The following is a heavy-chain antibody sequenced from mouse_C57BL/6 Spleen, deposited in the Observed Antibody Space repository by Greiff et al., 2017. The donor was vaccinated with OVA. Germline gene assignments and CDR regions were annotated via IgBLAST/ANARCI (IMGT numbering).Heavy chain of an antibody. V-gene: IGHV5-4*01. CDR1: GFTFSSYA. J-gene: IGHJ4*01. Sequence: DVKLVESGGGLVKPGGSLKLSCAASGFTFSSYAMSWVRQTPEKRLEWVATISDGGSYTYYPDNVKGRFTISRDNAKNNLYLQMSHLKSEDTAMYYCARDLAMITRAMDYWGQGTSVTVSS. CDR3: ARDLAMITRAMDY. D-gene: IGHD2-4*01. CDR2: ISDGGSYT.